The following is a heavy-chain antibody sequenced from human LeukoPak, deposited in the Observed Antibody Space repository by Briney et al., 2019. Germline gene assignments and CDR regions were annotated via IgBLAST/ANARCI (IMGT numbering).Heavy chain of an antibody. D-gene: IGHD2-2*01. CDR3: ARGGYQLLNYYYYGMDV. J-gene: IGHJ6*02. Sequence: SVKVSCKASGGTFSGYAISWVRQAPGQGLEWMGRIIPILGIANYAQKFQGRVTITADKSTSTAYVELSSLRSEDTAVYYCARGGYQLLNYYYYGMDVWGQGTTVTVSS. V-gene: IGHV1-69*04. CDR1: GGTFSGYA. CDR2: IIPILGIA.